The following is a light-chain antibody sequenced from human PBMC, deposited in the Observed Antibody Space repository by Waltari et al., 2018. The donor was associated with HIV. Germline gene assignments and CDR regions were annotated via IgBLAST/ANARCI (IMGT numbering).Light chain of an antibody. CDR2: GAS. CDR1: QGVNSNY. V-gene: IGKV3-20*01. CDR3: QHYGTSPPFT. Sequence: EIVLTQSPGTLSLSPGERATLSCRARQGVNSNYLAWYQQKPGQAPRLLMYGASSRATGIPDRFSGSGSGTDVPLTISRLEPEDFAVYFCQHYGTSPPFTFGPGTKVEI. J-gene: IGKJ3*01.